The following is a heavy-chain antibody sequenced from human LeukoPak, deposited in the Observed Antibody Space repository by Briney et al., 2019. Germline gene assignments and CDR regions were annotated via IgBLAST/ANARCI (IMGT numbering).Heavy chain of an antibody. CDR1: GYTFTSYY. Sequence: GSSVKVSCKASGYTFTSYYMHWVRQAPGQGLEWMGIINPSGGSKSYAQKFQGRVTMTRDTSTSTVYMELSSLRSEDTAVYYCATWREYCSGGSCYPPWGQGTLVTVSS. CDR3: ATWREYCSGGSCYPP. J-gene: IGHJ4*02. D-gene: IGHD2-15*01. V-gene: IGHV1-46*01. CDR2: INPSGGSK.